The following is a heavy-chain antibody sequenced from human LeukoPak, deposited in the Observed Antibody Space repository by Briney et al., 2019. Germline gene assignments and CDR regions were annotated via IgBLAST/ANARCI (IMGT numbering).Heavy chain of an antibody. CDR1: AYTFSNYL. CDR3: ARDLGLRGVTNWFDP. V-gene: IGHV1-46*01. CDR2: INPSGGST. Sequence: VASVKVSSKASAYTFSNYLIHWVRQAPGQGLEWMGIINPSGGSTSYAQKFQGRATMTRDTSTSTVYMELSSLRSEDTAVYYCARDLGLRGVTNWFDPWGQGTLVTVSS. J-gene: IGHJ5*02. D-gene: IGHD3-10*01.